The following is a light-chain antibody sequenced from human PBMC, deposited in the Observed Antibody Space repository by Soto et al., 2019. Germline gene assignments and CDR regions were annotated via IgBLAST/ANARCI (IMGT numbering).Light chain of an antibody. J-gene: IGKJ1*01. Sequence: EIPLTQSPGTLSLSPGERATLSCTPSQSVSSSYLAWYQQKPGQAPRLLIYGASSRATGIPDRFSGSGSGTDFTLTISRLEPEDFAVYYCQQYGSSPWTFGQGTKVDIK. CDR2: GAS. V-gene: IGKV3-20*01. CDR3: QQYGSSPWT. CDR1: QSVSSSY.